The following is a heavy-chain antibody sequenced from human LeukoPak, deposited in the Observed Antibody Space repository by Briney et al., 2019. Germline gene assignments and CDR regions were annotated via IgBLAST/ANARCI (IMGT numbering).Heavy chain of an antibody. Sequence: GGSLRLSCAASGFTFSSYSMNWVRQAPGKGLEWVSSIISSSSYIYYADSVKGRFTISRDNAKNSLYLQMNSLRAEDTAVYYCARDFWGYCSSTNCYLGHLDYWGQGTLVTLSS. V-gene: IGHV3-21*03. CDR1: GFTFSSYS. CDR2: IISSSSYI. J-gene: IGHJ4*02. CDR3: ARDFWGYCSSTNCYLGHLDY. D-gene: IGHD2-2*01.